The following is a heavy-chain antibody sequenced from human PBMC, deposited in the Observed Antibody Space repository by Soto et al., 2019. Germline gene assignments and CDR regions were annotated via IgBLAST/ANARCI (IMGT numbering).Heavy chain of an antibody. Sequence: GASVKVSCKASGYTFTGHYMHWVRQAPGQGLEWMGWINPNSVGTNHAQKFQGRVTMTRDTSISTAYMELSRLRSDDTAVYYCAREPMVRAAHGFDIWGQGTMVTVSS. CDR2: INPNSVGT. CDR3: AREPMVRAAHGFDI. D-gene: IGHD3-10*01. J-gene: IGHJ3*02. CDR1: GYTFTGHY. V-gene: IGHV1-2*02.